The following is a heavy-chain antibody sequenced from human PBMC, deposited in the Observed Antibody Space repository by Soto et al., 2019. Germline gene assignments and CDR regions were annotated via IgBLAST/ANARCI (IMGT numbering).Heavy chain of an antibody. CDR1: ASIFKGHG. Sequence: QVQLVESGGGVVQPGGSLRLSCAASASIFKGHGMHWGRQAPGKGLEWVAIIRYDGSDEHYGDSVEGRFTISRDNSKNMLYLKMNSLRAEDTAVYYCARDGVGATTFFGFLDYWGQGTLVTVSS. J-gene: IGHJ4*02. D-gene: IGHD1-26*01. CDR2: IRYDGSDE. CDR3: ARDGVGATTFFGFLDY. V-gene: IGHV3-33*08.